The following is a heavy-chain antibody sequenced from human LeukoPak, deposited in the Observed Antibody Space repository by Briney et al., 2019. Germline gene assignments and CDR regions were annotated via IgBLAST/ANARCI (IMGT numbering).Heavy chain of an antibody. CDR2: MNPNSGNT. Sequence: ASVKVSCKASGYTFTSYDINWVRQATGQGLEWMGWMNPNSGNTGYAQKFQGRVTMTRNTSISTAYMELSSLRSEDTAVYYCARKEIYCSSTSCYTSRYYYYGMDVWGQGTTVTVSS. CDR1: GYTFTSYD. V-gene: IGHV1-8*01. D-gene: IGHD2-2*02. CDR3: ARKEIYCSSTSCYTSRYYYYGMDV. J-gene: IGHJ6*02.